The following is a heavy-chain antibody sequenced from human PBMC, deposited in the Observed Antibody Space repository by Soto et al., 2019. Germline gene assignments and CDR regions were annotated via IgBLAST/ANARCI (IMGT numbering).Heavy chain of an antibody. V-gene: IGHV4-59*10. CDR1: GGSFSGYY. J-gene: IGHJ3*01. D-gene: IGHD1-26*01. CDR2: IYSSGNT. Sequence: PSETLSFTCAVYGGSFSGYYWSWIRQPPGKGLEWIGRIYSSGNTNYIPSLKSRITMSVDTSKNQFSLKLNSVTAADTTVYYCAREAHSGSYSPLDAFDVWGQGALVTVSS. CDR3: AREAHSGSYSPLDAFDV.